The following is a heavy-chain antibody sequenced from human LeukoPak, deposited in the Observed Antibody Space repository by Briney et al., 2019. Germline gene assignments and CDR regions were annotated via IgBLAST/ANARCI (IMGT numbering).Heavy chain of an antibody. CDR2: INPNSGDT. J-gene: IGHJ5*02. V-gene: IGHV1-2*02. CDR3: ARDPTAAGTNWFDT. CDR1: GYTFTGYY. D-gene: IGHD6-13*01. Sequence: GSVKVSCKASGYTFTGYYMHWVRQAPGQGLEWVGWINPNSGDTNYAQKFKGRVTITRDTSINTAYIELSRLRSDDAAVYYCARDPTAAGTNWFDTWGQGTLVTVSS.